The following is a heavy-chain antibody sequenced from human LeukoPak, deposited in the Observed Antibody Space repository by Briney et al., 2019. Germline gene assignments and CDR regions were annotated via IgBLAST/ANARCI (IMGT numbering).Heavy chain of an antibody. CDR3: ARGYSSSSSLWDY. J-gene: IGHJ4*02. CDR1: GYSFTSYW. V-gene: IGHV5-51*01. Sequence: GESLKISCKGSGYSFTSYWVGWVRQVPGKGLEWMGIIYPDDSDTRYSPSFQGQVTISADKSISTSYLQWSSLKASDTAIYYCARGYSSSSSLWDYWGQGTLVTVSS. D-gene: IGHD6-6*01. CDR2: IYPDDSDT.